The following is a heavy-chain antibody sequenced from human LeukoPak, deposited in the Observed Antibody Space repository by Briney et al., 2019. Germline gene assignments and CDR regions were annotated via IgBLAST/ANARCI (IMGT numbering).Heavy chain of an antibody. CDR1: GGSISSSSYY. CDR2: IYYSGST. CDR3: ARGWFKGGLDV. V-gene: IGHV4-39*07. D-gene: IGHD3-10*01. J-gene: IGHJ6*02. Sequence: SETLSLTCTVSGGSISSSSYYWGWICQPPGKGLECIGSIYYSGSTYYNPSLKSRVTISGDTSKNQFSLKLSSVTAADTAFYYCARGWFKGGLDVWGQGTTVTVSS.